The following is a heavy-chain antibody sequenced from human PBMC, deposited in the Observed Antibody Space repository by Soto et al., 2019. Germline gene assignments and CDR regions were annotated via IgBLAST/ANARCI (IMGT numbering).Heavy chain of an antibody. Sequence: QVQLVESGGGLVKPGGSLRLSCAASGFTFSDYYMSWIRQAPGKGLEWVSYISSSSSYTNYADSVKGRFTISRDNAKNSLYLQMNSLRAEDTAVYYCARDLRVRGVLYYFDYWGQGTLVTVSS. CDR1: GFTFSDYY. CDR3: ARDLRVRGVLYYFDY. J-gene: IGHJ4*02. V-gene: IGHV3-11*06. D-gene: IGHD3-10*01. CDR2: ISSSSSYT.